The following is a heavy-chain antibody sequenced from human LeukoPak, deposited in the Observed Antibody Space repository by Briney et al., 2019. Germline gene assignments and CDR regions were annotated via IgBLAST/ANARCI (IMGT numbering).Heavy chain of an antibody. CDR3: ARTLYKHQNNYFYMDV. CDR1: GGSISSYY. J-gene: IGHJ6*03. Sequence: SETLSLTCTVSGGSISSYYWSWIRQPPGKGLEWIGYIYYSGSTNYNPSLKSRVTISVDTSKNQFSLKLSSVTAADTAVYYCARTLYKHQNNYFYMDVWGKGTTVTVSS. D-gene: IGHD1-1*01. CDR2: IYYSGST. V-gene: IGHV4-59*12.